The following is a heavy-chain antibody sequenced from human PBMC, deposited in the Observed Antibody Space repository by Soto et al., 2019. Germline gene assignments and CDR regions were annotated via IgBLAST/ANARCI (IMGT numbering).Heavy chain of an antibody. V-gene: IGHV4-39*01. CDR1: GDSVTISDYY. Sequence: QLQLQESGPGLLKPSETLSLTCTVFGDSVTISDYYWGWIRQPPGKGLGWIGSIHYSGSTYYNPSLKSRVTISGDTSKKQFSLKLTSVTAADAAVYYCAAHDSGGYYAEYWGQGTLVTVSA. J-gene: IGHJ4*02. D-gene: IGHD3-22*01. CDR2: IHYSGST. CDR3: AAHDSGGYYAEY.